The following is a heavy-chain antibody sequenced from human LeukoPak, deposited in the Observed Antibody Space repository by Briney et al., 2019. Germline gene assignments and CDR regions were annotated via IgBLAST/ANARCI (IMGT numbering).Heavy chain of an antibody. V-gene: IGHV5-51*01. CDR2: IYPGDSDT. Sequence: GESLKISCKGSGYSFTSYWIGWVRQMPGKGLEWMGIIYPGDSDTRYSPSFQGQVTISADKSISTAYLQWSSLKASDTAMYYCARRNGILTGYLYYFDYWGQGTLVTVSS. CDR1: GYSFTSYW. CDR3: ARRNGILTGYLYYFDY. D-gene: IGHD3-9*01. J-gene: IGHJ4*02.